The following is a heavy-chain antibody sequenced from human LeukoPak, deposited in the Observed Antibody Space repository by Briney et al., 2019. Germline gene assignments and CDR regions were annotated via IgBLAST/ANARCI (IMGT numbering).Heavy chain of an antibody. J-gene: IGHJ5*02. CDR3: AKCSTSAYTTGWCNWIDP. V-gene: IGHV3-23*01. CDR1: GFTFTSDA. CDR2: TVSRGTT. D-gene: IGHD6-19*01. Sequence: GGSLRLSCVASGFTFTSDAMNWVRQAPGKGLEWVSSTVSRGTTQYADSVTGRFTVSRDTSKNTHYLQMNSLRAGDTAVYYCAKCSTSAYTTGWCNWIDPWGQGTLVTVSS.